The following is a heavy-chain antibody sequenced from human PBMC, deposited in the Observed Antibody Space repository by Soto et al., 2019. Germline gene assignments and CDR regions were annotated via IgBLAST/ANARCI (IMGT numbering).Heavy chain of an antibody. CDR2: IYYSGST. CDR3: ESLVSGSPYYYYDGMDV. CDR1: GGSISSGDYY. J-gene: IGHJ6*02. Sequence: PSETLSLTCTVSGGSISSGDYYWSWIRQPPGKELEWIGSIYYSGSTYYNPSLKSRVTISVDTSKNQFSLKLSSVTAADTAVYYCESLVSGSPYYYYDGMDVWGQGTTDTVSS. V-gene: IGHV4-39*01. D-gene: IGHD2-21*02.